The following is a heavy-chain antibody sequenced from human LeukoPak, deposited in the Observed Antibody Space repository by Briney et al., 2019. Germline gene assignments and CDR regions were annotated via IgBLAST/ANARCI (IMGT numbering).Heavy chain of an antibody. D-gene: IGHD1-1*01. CDR2: IIPIFGTA. Sequence: SVKVSCKASGGTFSSYAISWARQAPGQGLEWMGGIIPIFGTANYAQKFQGRVTITTDESTSTAYMELSSLRSEDTAVYYCARVKSYMGWFDPWGQGTLVTVSS. CDR1: GGTFSSYA. J-gene: IGHJ5*02. CDR3: ARVKSYMGWFDP. V-gene: IGHV1-69*05.